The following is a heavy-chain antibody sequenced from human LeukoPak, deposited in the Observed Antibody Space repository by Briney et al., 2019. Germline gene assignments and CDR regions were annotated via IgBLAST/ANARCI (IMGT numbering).Heavy chain of an antibody. CDR1: GFTFSSYE. J-gene: IGHJ4*02. D-gene: IGHD3-10*01. CDR3: ARDGKGRNRIGYYFDY. V-gene: IGHV3-48*03. Sequence: PGGSLRLSCAASGFTFSSYEMNWVRQAPGKGLEWVSYISSSGSTIYYAASVKGRFTISRDNAKNSLYLQMHSLRAEDTAVYYCARDGKGRNRIGYYFDYWGQGTLVTVSS. CDR2: ISSSGSTI.